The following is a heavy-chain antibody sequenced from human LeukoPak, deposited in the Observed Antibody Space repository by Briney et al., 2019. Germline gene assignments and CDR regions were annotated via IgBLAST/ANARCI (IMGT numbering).Heavy chain of an antibody. D-gene: IGHD4-17*01. V-gene: IGHV3-33*01. Sequence: GGSLRLSCAASGFSFSSYGMHWVRQAPGKGLEWVAVIWYDGSTKYYADSVRGRFSVSRDNSKNTLYLQMDSLRAEDTAVCYCARSTTVTLQSFDYWGQGTLVTVSS. CDR3: ARSTTVTLQSFDY. CDR2: IWYDGSTK. J-gene: IGHJ4*02. CDR1: GFSFSSYG.